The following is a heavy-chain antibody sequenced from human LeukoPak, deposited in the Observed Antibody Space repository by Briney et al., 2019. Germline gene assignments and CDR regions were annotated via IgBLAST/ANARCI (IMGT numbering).Heavy chain of an antibody. V-gene: IGHV3-23*01. D-gene: IGHD3-10*01. CDR1: GLTFSNFA. CDR3: AKGRLQEGTVFRGVITPVDY. CDR2: ISGSGDGK. Sequence: PGGSLRLSCAASGLTFSNFAMNWVRRAPGKGLEWVSTISGSGDGKYYADSVKGRFTISRDNSKNTLFLQMSSLGADDTALYYCAKGRLQEGTVFRGVITPVDYWGQGTLVTVTS. J-gene: IGHJ4*02.